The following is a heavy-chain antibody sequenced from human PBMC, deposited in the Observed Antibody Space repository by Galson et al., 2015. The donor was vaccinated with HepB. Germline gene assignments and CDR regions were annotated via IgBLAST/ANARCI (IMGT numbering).Heavy chain of an antibody. CDR2: IYYSGST. CDR1: GGSISSSSYY. V-gene: IGHV4-39*01. D-gene: IGHD3-10*01. Sequence: SETLSLTCTVSGGSISSSSYYWGWIRQPPGKGLEWIGSIYYSGSTYYNPSLKSRVTISVDTSKNQFSLKLSSVTAADTAVYYCARQAPINYYGSGTPPLGYWGQGTLVTVSS. J-gene: IGHJ4*02. CDR3: ARQAPINYYGSGTPPLGY.